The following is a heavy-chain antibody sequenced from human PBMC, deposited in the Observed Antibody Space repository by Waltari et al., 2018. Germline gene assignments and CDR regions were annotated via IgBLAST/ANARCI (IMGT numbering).Heavy chain of an antibody. J-gene: IGHJ4*02. CDR2: ISASGGSR. CDR3: AKDITMIVAVTDY. CDR1: GFTFSSYA. Sequence: EVQLLASGGGLVQPGGSLRLSCAASGFTFSSYAMSWGRQAPGKGLEGVAAISASGGSRYYEDSVKGRLTFSRDNPKNTLYLKMNSRRAEETDVYYCAKDITMIVAVTDYWGQGTLVTVSS. D-gene: IGHD3-22*01. V-gene: IGHV3-23*01.